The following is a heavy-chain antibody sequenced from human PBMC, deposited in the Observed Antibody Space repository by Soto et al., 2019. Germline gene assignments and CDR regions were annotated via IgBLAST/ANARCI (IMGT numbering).Heavy chain of an antibody. CDR1: GFTFSSYT. V-gene: IGHV3-21*01. J-gene: IGHJ5*02. CDR3: ARGGRAYSSSSPIWFDP. CDR2: ISISSTYI. D-gene: IGHD6-6*01. Sequence: PGGSLRLSCAAPGFTFSSYTMNWVRQAPGKGLEWVSSISISSTYIFYADSLKGRFTISRDNAKNSLYLQMNSLRAEDTAVYYCARGGRAYSSSSPIWFDPWGQGILVTVSS.